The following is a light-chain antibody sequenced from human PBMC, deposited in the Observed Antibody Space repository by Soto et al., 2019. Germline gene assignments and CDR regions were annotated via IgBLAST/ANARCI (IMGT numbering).Light chain of an antibody. CDR3: QQSNSGLT. CDR2: AAS. CDR1: QTIATY. Sequence: DIQMTQSPSSLSASVGDRVTMTCRASQTIATYLNWYQQKPGKAPKLLIYAASNLDGGVPSRFSGSGSGTDFTLTISSLQPEDFATYDCQQSNSGLTFGQGTKLQIK. V-gene: IGKV1-39*01. J-gene: IGKJ2*01.